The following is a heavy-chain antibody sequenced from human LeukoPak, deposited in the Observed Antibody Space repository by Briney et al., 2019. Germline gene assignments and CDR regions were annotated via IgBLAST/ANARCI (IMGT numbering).Heavy chain of an antibody. V-gene: IGHV4-34*01. CDR1: GGSFSGYD. D-gene: IGHD1-26*01. CDR3: ARGPIVGATTSSYWYFDL. Sequence: PSETLSLTCAVYGGSFSGYDWSWIRQPPGKGLEWIGEINHSGSTNYNPSLKSRVTISVDTSKNQFSLKLSSVTAADTAVYYCARGPIVGATTSSYWYFDLWGRGTLVTVSS. J-gene: IGHJ2*01. CDR2: INHSGST.